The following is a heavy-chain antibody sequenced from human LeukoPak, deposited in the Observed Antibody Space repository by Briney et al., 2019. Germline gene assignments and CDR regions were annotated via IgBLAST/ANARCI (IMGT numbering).Heavy chain of an antibody. J-gene: IGHJ4*02. CDR1: GGSISSYY. CDR2: IYYSGST. Sequence: SETLSLTCTVSGGSISSYYWSWIRQPPGKGLEWIGYIYYSGSTSYNPSLKSRVTMSVDTPKNQFSLRLTSVTAADTAVYYCAGYDSSIPYYFDSWGQGSLVTVSS. V-gene: IGHV4-59*12. CDR3: AGYDSSIPYYFDS. D-gene: IGHD3-22*01.